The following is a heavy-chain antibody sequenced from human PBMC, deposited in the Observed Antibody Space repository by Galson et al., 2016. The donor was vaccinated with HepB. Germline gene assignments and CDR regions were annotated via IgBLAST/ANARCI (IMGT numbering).Heavy chain of an antibody. Sequence: SVKVSCKASGSSFTNYAVHWVRQAPGQRLEWMGWINAAKGNTKYSQKFQGRVTIFRDTSASTAYMELSSLRSEDTAIYYCARDQDYDFWSGRNWLDPWGQGTLVTVSS. CDR3: ARDQDYDFWSGRNWLDP. V-gene: IGHV1-3*01. CDR1: GSSFTNYA. J-gene: IGHJ5*02. CDR2: INAAKGNT. D-gene: IGHD3-3*01.